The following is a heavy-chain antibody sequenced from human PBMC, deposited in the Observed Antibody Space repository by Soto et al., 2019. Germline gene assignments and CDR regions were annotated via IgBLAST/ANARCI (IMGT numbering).Heavy chain of an antibody. J-gene: IGHJ5*02. V-gene: IGHV3-53*04. D-gene: IGHD6-13*01. Sequence: VQLVESGGGLVQPGGSLRLSCAASGFTVSSNYMSWVRQAPGKGLEWVSVIYSGGSTYYADSVKGRFTISRHNSKNTLYLQMNSLRAEDTAVYYCARLYSSSQNWFDPWGQGTLVTVSS. CDR3: ARLYSSSQNWFDP. CDR2: IYSGGST. CDR1: GFTVSSNY.